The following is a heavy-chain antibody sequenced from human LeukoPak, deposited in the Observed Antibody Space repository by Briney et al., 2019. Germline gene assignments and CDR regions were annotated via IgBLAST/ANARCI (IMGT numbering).Heavy chain of an antibody. CDR1: GYTFTSYD. Sequence: ASVKVSCKASGYTFTSYDINWVRQATGQGLEWMGWMNPNSGNTGYAQKFQGRVTITRNIFISTAYMELSSLRSEDTAVYYCARVTVTPGAYYYYYYMDVWGKGTTVTVSS. V-gene: IGHV1-8*03. CDR3: ARVTVTPGAYYYYYYMDV. J-gene: IGHJ6*03. D-gene: IGHD4-17*01. CDR2: MNPNSGNT.